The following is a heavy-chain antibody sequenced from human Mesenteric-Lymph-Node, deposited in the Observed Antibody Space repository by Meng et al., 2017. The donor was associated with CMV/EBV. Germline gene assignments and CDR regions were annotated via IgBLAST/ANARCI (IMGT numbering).Heavy chain of an antibody. D-gene: IGHD6-13*01. Sequence: SETLSLTCTVSGGSLSTYYWGWIRQPPGKGLEWIGNIYHSGNTYYNPSLKSRVTISADTSRNQFSLKLSSVTAADTAVYFCARNGDSSSYNWFDPWGQGTMVTVSS. CDR1: GGSLSTYY. J-gene: IGHJ5*02. V-gene: IGHV4-59*08. CDR3: ARNGDSSSYNWFDP. CDR2: IYHSGNT.